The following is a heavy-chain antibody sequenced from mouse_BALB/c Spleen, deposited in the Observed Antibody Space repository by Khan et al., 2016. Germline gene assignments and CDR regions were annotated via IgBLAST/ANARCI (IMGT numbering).Heavy chain of an antibody. V-gene: IGHV5-6-3*01. CDR2: INSNGGHT. D-gene: IGHD1-2*01. CDR1: GFTFSNYG. J-gene: IGHJ2*01. CDR3: ARFSGWTYYFDY. Sequence: EVELVESGGGLVQPGGSLKLSCAASGFTFSNYGMSWIRQTPEKRLELVATINSNGGHTYYPDSVKGRFAISRDNAKNTLFLQMNSLKSEDTAMYFCARFSGWTYYFDYWGQGTTLTVSS.